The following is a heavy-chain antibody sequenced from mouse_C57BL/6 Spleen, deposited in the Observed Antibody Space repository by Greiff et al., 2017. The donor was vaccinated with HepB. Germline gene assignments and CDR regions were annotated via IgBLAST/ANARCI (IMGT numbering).Heavy chain of an antibody. J-gene: IGHJ2*01. Sequence: EVQLQQSGPELVKPGASVKISCKASGYTFTDYYMNWVKQSHGKSLEWIGDINPNNGGTSYNQKFKGKATLTVDKSSSTAYMELRSLTSEDSAVYYCASHYYGPYYFDYWGQGTTLTVSA. V-gene: IGHV1-26*01. D-gene: IGHD1-2*01. CDR3: ASHYYGPYYFDY. CDR1: GYTFTDYY. CDR2: INPNNGGT.